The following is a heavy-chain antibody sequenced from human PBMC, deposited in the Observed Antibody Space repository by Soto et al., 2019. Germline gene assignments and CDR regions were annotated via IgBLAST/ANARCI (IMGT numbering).Heavy chain of an antibody. CDR3: ARDYYYEDNWFDP. CDR1: GFTFSSYW. CDR2: IKQDGSEK. D-gene: IGHD3-22*01. Sequence: EVQLVESGGGLVQPGGSLRLSCAASGFTFSSYWMSWVRQAPGKGLEWVANIKQDGSEKYYVDSVKGRFTISRDTAKNSLYLQNNSLRAEDTAVYYCARDYYYEDNWFDPWGQGTLVTVSS. J-gene: IGHJ5*02. V-gene: IGHV3-7*01.